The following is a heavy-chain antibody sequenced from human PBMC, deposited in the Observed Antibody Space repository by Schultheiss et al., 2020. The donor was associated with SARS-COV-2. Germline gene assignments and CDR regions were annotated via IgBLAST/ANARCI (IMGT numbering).Heavy chain of an antibody. J-gene: IGHJ4*02. Sequence: GESLKISCKASGYTFTGYYMHWVRQAPGQGLEWMGWINPNSGGTNYAQKFQGRVTMTRDTSISTAYMELSRLRSDDTAVYYCARFLYSSGWRYDYWGQGTLVTVSS. CDR3: ARFLYSSGWRYDY. D-gene: IGHD6-19*01. CDR1: GYTFTGYY. CDR2: INPNSGGT. V-gene: IGHV1-2*02.